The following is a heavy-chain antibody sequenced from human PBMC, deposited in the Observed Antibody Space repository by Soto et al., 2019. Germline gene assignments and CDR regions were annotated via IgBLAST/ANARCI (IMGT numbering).Heavy chain of an antibody. D-gene: IGHD2-2*01. V-gene: IGHV5-51*01. CDR3: ARQAYCSSTSCPPTYYYYYYMDV. CDR1: GYSFTSYW. Sequence: PGESLKISCKGSGYSFTSYWIGWVRQMPGKGLEWMGIIYPGDSDTRYSPSFQGQVTISADKSISTAYLQWSSLKASDTAMYYCARQAYCSSTSCPPTYYYYYYMDVWGKGTTVTVSS. CDR2: IYPGDSDT. J-gene: IGHJ6*03.